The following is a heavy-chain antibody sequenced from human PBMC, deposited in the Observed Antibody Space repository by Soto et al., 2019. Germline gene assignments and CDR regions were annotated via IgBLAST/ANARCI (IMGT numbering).Heavy chain of an antibody. CDR2: ISSSGTTV. D-gene: IGHD3-22*01. Sequence: GGSLRLSCAASGFTFSSYSMNWVRQAPGKGLEWVSYISSSGTTVYYADSVKGRFTISRDNAKNSLSLQMYSLRDGDTAVYYCARDAFNYDSTGYHSDYWGQGTLVTVSS. V-gene: IGHV3-48*02. J-gene: IGHJ4*02. CDR3: ARDAFNYDSTGYHSDY. CDR1: GFTFSSYS.